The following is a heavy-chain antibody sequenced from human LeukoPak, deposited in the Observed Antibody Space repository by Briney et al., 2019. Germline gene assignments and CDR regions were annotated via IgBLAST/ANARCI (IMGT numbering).Heavy chain of an antibody. J-gene: IGHJ6*03. CDR1: GFTFSSYA. CDR3: ARDRAGAYYYYYYMDV. Sequence: GGSLRLSCAASGFTFSSYAMSWVRQAPGKGLEWVSAISGSGGSTYYADSERGRFTISRDNSKNTLYLQMNSLRAEDTAVYYCARDRAGAYYYYYYMDVWGKGTTVTVSS. CDR2: ISGSGGST. D-gene: IGHD6-19*01. V-gene: IGHV3-23*01.